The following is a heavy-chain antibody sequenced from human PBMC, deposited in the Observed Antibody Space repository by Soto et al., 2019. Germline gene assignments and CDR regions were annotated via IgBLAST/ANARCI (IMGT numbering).Heavy chain of an antibody. D-gene: IGHD2-15*01. CDR2: IYWDDDK. J-gene: IGHJ6*02. CDR3: AYLPCSGGSSYWFSLSGMDV. CDR1: GFSLSTSGLG. V-gene: IGHV2-5*02. Sequence: QITLKESGPALVKPTQTLTLTCTFSGFSLSTSGLGVAWIRQPPVKALEWLALIYWDDDKRYRTSLESRLTITKDTSKNQVVLTMTNMHSGDTATYYCAYLPCSGGSSYWFSLSGMDVWGQETTVNVSS.